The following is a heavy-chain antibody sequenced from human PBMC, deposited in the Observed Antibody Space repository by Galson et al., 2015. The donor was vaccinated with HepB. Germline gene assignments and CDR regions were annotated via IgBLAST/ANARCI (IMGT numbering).Heavy chain of an antibody. V-gene: IGHV1-69*04. Sequence: SVKVSCKASGGTFSSYAISWVRQAPGQGLEWMGRIIPILGIANYAQKFQGRVTITADKSTSTAYMELSSLRSEDTAVYYCAREAYYDSSGYYWGCFDYWGQGTLVTVSS. D-gene: IGHD3-22*01. CDR1: GGTFSSYA. J-gene: IGHJ4*02. CDR2: IIPILGIA. CDR3: AREAYYDSSGYYWGCFDY.